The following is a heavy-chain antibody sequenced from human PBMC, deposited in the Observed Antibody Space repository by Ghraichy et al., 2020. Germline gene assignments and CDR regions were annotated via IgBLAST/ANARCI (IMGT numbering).Heavy chain of an antibody. CDR1: GGSISSYY. J-gene: IGHJ4*02. CDR2: IYYSGST. V-gene: IGHV4-59*08. D-gene: IGHD6-19*01. Sequence: LETLSLTCTVSGGSISSYYWSWIRQPPGKGLEWIGYIYYSGSTNYNPSLKSRVTISVDTSKNQFSLKLSSVTAADTAVYYCARSIAVAGEFDYWGQGTLVTVSS. CDR3: ARSIAVAGEFDY.